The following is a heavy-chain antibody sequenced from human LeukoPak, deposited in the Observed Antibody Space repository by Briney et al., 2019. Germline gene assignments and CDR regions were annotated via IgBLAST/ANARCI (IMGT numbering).Heavy chain of an antibody. Sequence: GGSLRLSCAASGFTFSSYAMSWVRQAPGKGLEWVSAISGSGGSTYYADSVKGRFTISRDNSKNTLYLQMNSLRAEDTAVYYCARGGTAANYGDYQCLNLWGQGTLVTVSS. D-gene: IGHD4-17*01. V-gene: IGHV3-23*01. CDR2: ISGSGGST. CDR3: ARGGTAANYGDYQCLNL. CDR1: GFTFSSYA. J-gene: IGHJ4*02.